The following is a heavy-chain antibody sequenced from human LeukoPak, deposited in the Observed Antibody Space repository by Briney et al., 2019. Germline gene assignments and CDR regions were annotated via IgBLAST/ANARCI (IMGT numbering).Heavy chain of an antibody. J-gene: IGHJ3*02. Sequence: KPSETLSLTCTVSGGSFNSHFWSWIRQPPGKGLEWIGYIYYSGSTRYNPSLQSRVTISVDTSESNLSLRLTSVTAADTAVYYCARLLDNDSSGHPDTVDMWGQGTVVVVSS. CDR3: ARLLDNDSSGHPDTVDM. D-gene: IGHD3-22*01. CDR1: GGSFNSHF. CDR2: IYYSGST. V-gene: IGHV4-59*11.